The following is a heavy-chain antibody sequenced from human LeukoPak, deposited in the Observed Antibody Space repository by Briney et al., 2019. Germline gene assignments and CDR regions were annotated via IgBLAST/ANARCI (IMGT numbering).Heavy chain of an antibody. CDR2: INHSGST. CDR1: EFTFSSYS. V-gene: IGHV4-34*01. Sequence: GSLRLSCAASEFTFSSYSMNWVRQPPGKGLEWIGEINHSGSTNYNPSLKSRVTISVDTSKNQFSLKLSSVTAADTAVYYCARVPRYSSSWFDYWGQGTLVTVSS. J-gene: IGHJ4*02. CDR3: ARVPRYSSSWFDY. D-gene: IGHD6-13*01.